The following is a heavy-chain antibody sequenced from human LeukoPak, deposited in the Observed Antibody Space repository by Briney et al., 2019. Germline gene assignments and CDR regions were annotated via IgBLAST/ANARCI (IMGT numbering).Heavy chain of an antibody. CDR1: GFTFSSYW. D-gene: IGHD6-13*01. CDR3: ARDLFIAAGDY. V-gene: IGHV3-74*01. J-gene: IGHJ4*02. CDR2: INSDGSST. Sequence: GGSLRLSCAASGFTFSSYWMHWVRQAPGKGLAWVSRINSDGSSTSYADSVKGRFTISRDNAKDTLYLQMNSLRAEDTAVYYCARDLFIAAGDYWGQGTLVTVSS.